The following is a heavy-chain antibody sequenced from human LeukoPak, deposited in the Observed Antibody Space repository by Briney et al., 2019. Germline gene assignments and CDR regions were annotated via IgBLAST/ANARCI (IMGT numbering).Heavy chain of an antibody. CDR1: GYTFTSYY. V-gene: IGHV1-24*01. Sequence: ASVKVSCKASGYTFTSYYMHWVRQAPGKGLEWMGGFDPEDGETIYAQKFQGRVTMTEDTSTDTAYMELSSLRSEDTAVYYCATGSLGYYYMDVWGKGTTVTISS. J-gene: IGHJ6*03. D-gene: IGHD3-16*01. CDR3: ATGSLGYYYMDV. CDR2: FDPEDGET.